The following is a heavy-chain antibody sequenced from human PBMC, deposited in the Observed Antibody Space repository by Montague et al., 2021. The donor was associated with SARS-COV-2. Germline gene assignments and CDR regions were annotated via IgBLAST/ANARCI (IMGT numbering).Heavy chain of an antibody. Sequence: SLRLSWSASGFNFGVYEMNWVRQTPGKGLEWVSYINGGSSAMYYADSVMGRFTISRDNAESSLYLQMNSLRAEDTAVYYCAPAVPVADDSWGQGTLVTVSS. CDR1: GFNFGVYE. CDR3: APAVPVADDS. V-gene: IGHV3-48*03. D-gene: IGHD2-2*01. J-gene: IGHJ5*02. CDR2: INGGSSAM.